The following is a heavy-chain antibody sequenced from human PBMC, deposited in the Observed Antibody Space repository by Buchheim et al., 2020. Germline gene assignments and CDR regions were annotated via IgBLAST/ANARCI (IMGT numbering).Heavy chain of an antibody. CDR2: IYYSGST. D-gene: IGHD4-17*01. CDR3: ARDSLMPEATKGPTHYGDYVSYFDY. Sequence: QVQLQESGPGLVKPSQTLSLTCTVSGGSISSGDYYWSWIRQPPGKGLEWIGYIYYSGSTYYNPSLKSRVTISVDTSKNQFSLKLSSVTAADTAVYYCARDSLMPEATKGPTHYGDYVSYFDYWGQGTL. V-gene: IGHV4-30-4*01. CDR1: GGSISSGDYY. J-gene: IGHJ4*02.